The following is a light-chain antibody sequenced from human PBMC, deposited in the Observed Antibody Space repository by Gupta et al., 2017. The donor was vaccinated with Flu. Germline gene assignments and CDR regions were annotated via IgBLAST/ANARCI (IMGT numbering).Light chain of an antibody. CDR1: QSIHTH. CDR2: GAS. V-gene: IGKV3-15*01. Sequence: GSATLSCRASQSIHTHLAWYQQKPGQAPRLLIYGASTRATNVPLRFSGTGSGTEFTLNISNLQSEDSALYFCHQYENWPRYTFGQGTKLEIK. J-gene: IGKJ2*01. CDR3: HQYENWPRYT.